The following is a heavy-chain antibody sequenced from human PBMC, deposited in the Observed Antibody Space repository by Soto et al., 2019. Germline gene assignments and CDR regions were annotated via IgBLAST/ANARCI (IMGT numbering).Heavy chain of an antibody. D-gene: IGHD3-22*01. Sequence: PSVKVSCKASGYTFTGYYMHWVRQAPGQGLEWMGWINPNNGGTNYAQNLQDRVTMTTDTSTNTAYMELRSLRSNDTAVYFCARGQVVNFDNWFDPWGQGTLVTVSS. V-gene: IGHV1-2*02. CDR2: INPNNGGT. CDR1: GYTFTGYY. J-gene: IGHJ5*02. CDR3: ARGQVVNFDNWFDP.